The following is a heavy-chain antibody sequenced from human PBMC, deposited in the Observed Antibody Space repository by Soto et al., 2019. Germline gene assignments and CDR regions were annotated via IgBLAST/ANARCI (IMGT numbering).Heavy chain of an antibody. CDR2: IYYSGST. V-gene: IGHV4-31*03. CDR1: GGSISSGGYY. CDR3: ARGRIIDYGDESWLDY. J-gene: IGHJ4*02. Sequence: QVQLQESGPGLVKPSQTLSLTCTVSGGSISSGGYYWSWIRQHPGKGLEWIGYIYYSGSTYYNPSLKGRVTISVDTSKNQFSLKLSSVTAADTAVYYCARGRIIDYGDESWLDYWGQGTLVTVSS. D-gene: IGHD4-17*01.